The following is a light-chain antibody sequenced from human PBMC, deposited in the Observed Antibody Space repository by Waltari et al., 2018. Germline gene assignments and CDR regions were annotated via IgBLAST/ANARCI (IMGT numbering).Light chain of an antibody. CDR2: QDS. V-gene: IGLV3-1*01. J-gene: IGLJ2*01. CDR3: QAWDSSTVV. Sequence: SYELTQPPSVSVSPGQTASITCPGDKLGDKYACWYQQKPGQSPVLVIYQDSKLPSGSPERFSGSNSGNTATLTISGTQAMYEAYYYCQAWDSSTVVFGGGTKLTVL. CDR1: KLGDKY.